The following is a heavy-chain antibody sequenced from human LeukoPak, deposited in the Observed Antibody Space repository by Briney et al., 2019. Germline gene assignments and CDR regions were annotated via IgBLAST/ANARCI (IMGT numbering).Heavy chain of an antibody. D-gene: IGHD2-15*01. CDR1: GGSFDTYS. V-gene: IGHV1-69*08. Sequence: SVKVSCKASGGSFDTYSFNWVRQAPGQGLEWLGRILPFLGTTTYAQKFQGRVTIIADKSTTTAYMELSSLTSEDTAVYYCAREGAAVLGSAATFHFDYWGQGNLVTVSS. CDR3: AREGAAVLGSAATFHFDY. CDR2: ILPFLGTT. J-gene: IGHJ4*02.